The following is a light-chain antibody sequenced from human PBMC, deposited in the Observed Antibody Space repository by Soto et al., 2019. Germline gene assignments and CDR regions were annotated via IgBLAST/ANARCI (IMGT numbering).Light chain of an antibody. CDR1: QSIRTW. Sequence: DIQMTQSTSTLSESIGDRVTITCRASQSIRTWLAWYQQKPGKAPKLLIYKASTLESGVPSRFSGSGSGTEFTLTISSLQPDDFATYYCQQYNSYSYTFGQGTKLEIK. J-gene: IGKJ2*01. CDR2: KAS. V-gene: IGKV1-5*03. CDR3: QQYNSYSYT.